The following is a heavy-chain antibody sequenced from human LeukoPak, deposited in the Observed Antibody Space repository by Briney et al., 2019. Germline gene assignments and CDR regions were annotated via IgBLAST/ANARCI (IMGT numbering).Heavy chain of an antibody. CDR1: GYSFTTYW. Sequence: GESLKISCETSGYSFTTYWIGWVRQMPGTGLEWVGAIYPDDSDSRYSPSFQGQVVISADRSIRTAYLQWNSLKTSDTAMYYCVRQRGSSGTINHFNPWGQGTLVTVSS. J-gene: IGHJ5*02. D-gene: IGHD3-10*01. CDR2: IYPDDSDS. V-gene: IGHV5-51*01. CDR3: VRQRGSSGTINHFNP.